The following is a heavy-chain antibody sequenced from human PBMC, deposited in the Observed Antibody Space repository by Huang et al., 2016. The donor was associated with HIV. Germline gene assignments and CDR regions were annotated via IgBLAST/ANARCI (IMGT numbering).Heavy chain of an antibody. J-gene: IGHJ5*02. CDR2: INGDGLT. CDR1: GFNFLTYA. Sequence: SVNLSCKASGFNFLTYALHWVRQAPGQRLEWMGWINGDGLTKYSQTFQGRVTITRDRSASTVYVDFKSLTYEDTAVYYCARDKEAGTPFFDPWGQGTLVTVSS. CDR3: ARDKEAGTPFFDP. D-gene: IGHD6-19*01. V-gene: IGHV1-3*01.